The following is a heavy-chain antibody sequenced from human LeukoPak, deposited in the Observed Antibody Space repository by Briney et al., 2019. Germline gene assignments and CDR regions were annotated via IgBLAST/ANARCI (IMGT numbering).Heavy chain of an antibody. CDR1: GFTFSSYS. V-gene: IGHV3-21*01. J-gene: IGHJ4*02. CDR3: AREALTGYYTAFDY. CDR2: ITSSRSYI. Sequence: GGSLRLSCAASGFTFSSYSMNWVRQAPEKGLEWVSSITSSRSYIYYADSVKGRFTISRDNAKNSLYLQMNSLRAEDTAVYYCAREALTGYYTAFDYWGQGTLVTVSS. D-gene: IGHD3-9*01.